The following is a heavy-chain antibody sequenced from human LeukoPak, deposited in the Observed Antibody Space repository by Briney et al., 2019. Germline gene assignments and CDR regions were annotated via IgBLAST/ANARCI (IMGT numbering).Heavy chain of an antibody. CDR2: IYYSGSA. CDR3: AXXXXDYSGNILKYFFDY. J-gene: IGHJ4*02. Sequence: SETLSLTCTVSGGSISSYQWSWIRQPPGKGLEWIGNIYYSGSANYNPSLQSRVIISVDTSKNQFSLNLSPVLAADTAVYYCAXXXXDYSGNILKYFFDYWGQGTLVTVSS. D-gene: IGHD4-23*01. CDR1: GGSISSYQ. V-gene: IGHV4-59*01.